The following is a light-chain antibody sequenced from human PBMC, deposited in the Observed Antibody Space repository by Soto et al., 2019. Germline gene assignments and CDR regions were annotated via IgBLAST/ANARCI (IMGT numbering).Light chain of an antibody. Sequence: EIVMTQSPATLSVSRGERATLSCRASQSVSRSLAWYQQKLGQAPRLLIYGASTRATGIPARFSGSGSGTDFTLTISSLQSEDFAVYYCQEYNSWPSMYTFGQGTKLEIK. CDR1: QSVSRS. J-gene: IGKJ2*01. CDR3: QEYNSWPSMYT. V-gene: IGKV3-15*01. CDR2: GAS.